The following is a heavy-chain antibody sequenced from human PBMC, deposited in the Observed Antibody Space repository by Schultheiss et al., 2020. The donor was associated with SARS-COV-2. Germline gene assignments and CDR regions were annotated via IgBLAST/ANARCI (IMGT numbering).Heavy chain of an antibody. V-gene: IGHV4-30-4*02. CDR2: INHSGST. CDR3: ARVVPAPLSGYYGMDV. Sequence: SETLSLTCTVSGGSISSGDYYWSWIRQPPGKGLEWIGEINHSGSTNYNPSLKSRVTISVDTSKNQFSLKLSSVTAADTAVYYCARVVPAPLSGYYGMDVWGQGTTVTVSS. J-gene: IGHJ6*02. D-gene: IGHD2-2*01. CDR1: GGSISSGDYY.